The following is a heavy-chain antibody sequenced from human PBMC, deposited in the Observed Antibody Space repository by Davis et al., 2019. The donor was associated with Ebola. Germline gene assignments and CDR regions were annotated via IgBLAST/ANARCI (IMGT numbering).Heavy chain of an antibody. Sequence: ASVTVPRKASGYTFTGYYMHWVRQAPGQGLEWMGIINPSGGSTSYAQKFQGRVTMTRDTSTSTVYMELSSLRSEDTAVYYCARDGSAGTTADYWGQGTLVTVSS. J-gene: IGHJ4*02. V-gene: IGHV1-46*01. CDR2: INPSGGST. CDR3: ARDGSAGTTADY. D-gene: IGHD1-7*01. CDR1: GYTFTGYY.